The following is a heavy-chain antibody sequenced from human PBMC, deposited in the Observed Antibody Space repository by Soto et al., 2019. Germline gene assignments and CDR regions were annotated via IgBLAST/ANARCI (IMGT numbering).Heavy chain of an antibody. CDR2: ISGSSNAI. V-gene: IGHV3-48*04. CDR3: VRERLGFFYF. D-gene: IGHD6-19*01. CDR1: GFTPRNFA. Sequence: EVQLVESGGNWVQPGGSLRLTCAVSGFTPRNFALNWFRQAPGRGLEWVSDISGSSNAIYYGDSVRGRFTTSRDIAEKSLYLQMNSLRAEDTAVYYCVRERLGFFYFWGHGTLVTVSS. J-gene: IGHJ4*01.